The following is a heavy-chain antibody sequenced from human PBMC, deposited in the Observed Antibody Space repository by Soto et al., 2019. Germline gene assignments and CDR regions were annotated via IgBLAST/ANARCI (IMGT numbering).Heavy chain of an antibody. CDR3: ARVNYRDYERLDY. CDR2: ISSSGSTI. J-gene: IGHJ4*02. CDR1: GFTFSDYY. Sequence: PGGSLRLSCAASGFTFSDYYMSWIRQAPGKGLEWVSYISSSGSTIYYADSVKGRFTISRDNAKNSLYLQMNSLRAEDTAVYYCARVNYRDYERLDYLGQGTLFSVSS. V-gene: IGHV3-11*01. D-gene: IGHD4-17*01.